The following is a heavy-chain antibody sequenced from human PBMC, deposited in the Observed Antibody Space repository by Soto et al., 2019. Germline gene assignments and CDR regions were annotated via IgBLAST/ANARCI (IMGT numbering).Heavy chain of an antibody. CDR1: GGSFSGYY. J-gene: IGHJ5*02. CDR3: ARGHHSFGWFDP. CDR2: INHSGST. V-gene: IGHV4-34*01. D-gene: IGHD2-15*01. Sequence: SETLSLTCAVYGGSFSGYYWSWIRQPPGKGLEWIGEINHSGSTNYNPSLKSRVTISVDTSKNQFSLKLSSVTAADTAVYYCARGHHSFGWFDPWSQGTLVTVSS.